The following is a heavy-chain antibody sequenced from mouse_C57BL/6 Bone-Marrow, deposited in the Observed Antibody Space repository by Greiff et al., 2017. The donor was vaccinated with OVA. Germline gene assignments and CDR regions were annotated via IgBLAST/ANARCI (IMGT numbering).Heavy chain of an antibody. J-gene: IGHJ3*01. CDR2: ISSGGSYT. Sequence: EVMLVESGGDLVKPGGSLKLSCAASGFTFSSYGMSWVRQTPDKRLEWVATISSGGSYTYSPDSVKGRFTISRDNAKNTLYLQMSSLKSEDTAMYYCAKLLRGGFAYWGQGTLVTVSA. CDR3: AKLLRGGFAY. V-gene: IGHV5-6*01. D-gene: IGHD1-1*01. CDR1: GFTFSSYG.